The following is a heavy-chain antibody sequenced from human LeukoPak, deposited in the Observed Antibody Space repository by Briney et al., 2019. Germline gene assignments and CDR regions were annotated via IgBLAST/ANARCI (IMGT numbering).Heavy chain of an antibody. D-gene: IGHD3-22*01. CDR3: ARARAYYYDSSSPPPAYFDY. CDR1: RYTFTGYY. CDR2: ISAYNGNT. J-gene: IGHJ4*02. V-gene: IGHV1-18*04. Sequence: ASVKVSCKASRYTFTGYYMHWVRQAPGQGLEWMGWISAYNGNTNYAQKLQGRVSMTTDTSTSTAYMELRSLRSDDTAVYYCARARAYYYDSSSPPPAYFDYWGQGTLVTVSS.